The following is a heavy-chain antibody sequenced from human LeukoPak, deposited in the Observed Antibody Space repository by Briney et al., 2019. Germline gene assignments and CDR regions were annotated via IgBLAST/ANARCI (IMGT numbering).Heavy chain of an antibody. CDR2: IYPGDSDA. CDR3: ARFRKWEPLDS. D-gene: IGHD1-26*01. Sequence: KPGESLKISCKGSGYSFTSYWIGWVRQMPGKGLEWMGIIYPGDSDARYSPSFQGQVVISADKSLNTAYLQWSRLRASDSGVYFCARFRKWEPLDSWGQGTLVTVSS. CDR1: GYSFTSYW. J-gene: IGHJ4*02. V-gene: IGHV5-51*03.